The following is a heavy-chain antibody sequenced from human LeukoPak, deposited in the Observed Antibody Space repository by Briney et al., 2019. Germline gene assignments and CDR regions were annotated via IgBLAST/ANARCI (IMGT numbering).Heavy chain of an antibody. J-gene: IGHJ4*02. CDR1: GFTFSSYA. Sequence: SLRLSCAASGFTFSSYAMHWVRQAPGKGLEWVAVISYDGSNKYYADSVKGRFTISRDNSKNTLYLQMNSLRAEDTAVYYCARAWGVAAALNYFDYWGQGTLVTVSS. D-gene: IGHD6-13*01. V-gene: IGHV3-30-3*01. CDR2: ISYDGSNK. CDR3: ARAWGVAAALNYFDY.